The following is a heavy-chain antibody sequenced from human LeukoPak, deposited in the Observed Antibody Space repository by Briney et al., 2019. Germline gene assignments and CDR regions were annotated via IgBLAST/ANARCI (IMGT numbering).Heavy chain of an antibody. D-gene: IGHD2-2*01. CDR2: INPNSGGT. CDR1: GYTFTSYY. Sequence: ASVKVSCKASGYTFTSYYMHWVRQAPGQGLEWMGWINPNSGGTNYAQKFQGRVTMTRDTSISTAYMELSRLRSDDTAVYYCARIYCSSTSCYPNSWGQGTLVTVSS. CDR3: ARIYCSSTSCYPNS. J-gene: IGHJ5*02. V-gene: IGHV1-2*02.